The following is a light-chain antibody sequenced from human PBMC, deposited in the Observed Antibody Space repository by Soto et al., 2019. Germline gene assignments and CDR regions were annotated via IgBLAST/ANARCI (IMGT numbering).Light chain of an antibody. Sequence: QSVLTQPPSASGTPGQRVTISCSGSSSNIGRYSVNWYQQLPGRAPKLLLYGTDQRPSGVPDRFSGSASGPSASLAISGLQSEDEADYYCAAWDDTLSGRVFGGGTKVTVL. CDR3: AAWDDTLSGRV. CDR2: GTD. V-gene: IGLV1-44*01. J-gene: IGLJ3*02. CDR1: SSNIGRYS.